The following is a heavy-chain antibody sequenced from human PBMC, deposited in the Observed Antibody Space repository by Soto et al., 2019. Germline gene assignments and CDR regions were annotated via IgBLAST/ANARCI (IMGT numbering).Heavy chain of an antibody. CDR2: IDPSDSYT. CDR3: ARPNYYGSGSYMAGNYYYGMDV. V-gene: IGHV5-10-1*01. CDR1: GYSFTSYW. J-gene: IGHJ6*02. D-gene: IGHD3-10*01. Sequence: SGESLKISCKGSGYSFTSYWISWVRQMPGKGLEWMGRIDPSDSYTNYSPSFQGHVTISADKSISTAYLQWSSLKASDTAMYYCARPNYYGSGSYMAGNYYYGMDVWGQGTTVTVS.